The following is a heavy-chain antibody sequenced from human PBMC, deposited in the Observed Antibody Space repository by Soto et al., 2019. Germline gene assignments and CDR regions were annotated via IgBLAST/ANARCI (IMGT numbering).Heavy chain of an antibody. CDR1: GGSFSGYY. V-gene: IGHV4-59*01. Sequence: SETLYLTCAVYGGSFSGYYWSWIRQPPGKGLEWIGYAYYSGDTGYNPSLKSRVTMAVDTSKSQVSLKLSSVTAADPAVYYCARDRSTYGGGGTGEVKENWFDPWGQGALVTVSS. J-gene: IGHJ5*02. CDR2: AYYSGDT. CDR3: ARDRSTYGGGGTGEVKENWFDP. D-gene: IGHD2-8*01.